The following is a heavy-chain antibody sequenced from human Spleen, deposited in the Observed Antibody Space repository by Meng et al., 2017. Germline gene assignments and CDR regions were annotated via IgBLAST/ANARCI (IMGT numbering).Heavy chain of an antibody. J-gene: IGHJ4*02. D-gene: IGHD1-26*01. CDR1: GASGSSGTYY. Sequence: QVPLQESGPGLVRPSQTLALPVTVAGASGSSGTYYWTWIRQPPGKGLEWVGFIDYSRRTDYYPSRKSRVTISVDTSKNQFSLKLTSVTAADTAVYYCAGGPWEFDYWGQGTLVTVSS. CDR3: AGGPWEFDY. V-gene: IGHV4-61*01. CDR2: IDYSRRT.